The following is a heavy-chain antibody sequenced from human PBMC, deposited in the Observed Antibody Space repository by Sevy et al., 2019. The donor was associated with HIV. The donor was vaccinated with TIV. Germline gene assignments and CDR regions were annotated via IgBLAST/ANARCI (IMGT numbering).Heavy chain of an antibody. D-gene: IGHD3-10*01. Sequence: SETLSLTCTVSGGSISSSSYYWGWIRQPPGKGLEWIGSIYYSGSTYYNPSLKSRVTISVDTSKNQFSLMLSTVTAADTAVYYCAGHYYGSGSYYFYYYMDVWGKGTTVTVSS. CDR1: GGSISSSSYY. V-gene: IGHV4-39*01. CDR2: IYYSGST. J-gene: IGHJ6*03. CDR3: AGHYYGSGSYYFYYYMDV.